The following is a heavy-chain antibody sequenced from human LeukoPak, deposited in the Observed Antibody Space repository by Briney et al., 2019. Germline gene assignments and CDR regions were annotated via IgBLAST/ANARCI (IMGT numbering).Heavy chain of an antibody. CDR3: ARFESQYAFDI. Sequence: SETLSLTCAVYGGSFSGYYWSWIRQPPGKGREWIGEINHSGSTNYNPSLKSRVTISVDTSKNQFSLKMSSVTAADTAVYYCARFESQYAFDIWGQGTMVTVSS. CDR1: GGSFSGYY. CDR2: INHSGST. D-gene: IGHD3-9*01. J-gene: IGHJ3*02. V-gene: IGHV4-34*01.